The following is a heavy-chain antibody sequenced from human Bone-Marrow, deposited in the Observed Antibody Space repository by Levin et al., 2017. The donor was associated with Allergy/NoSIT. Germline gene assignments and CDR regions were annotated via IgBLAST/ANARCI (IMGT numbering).Heavy chain of an antibody. CDR1: GASINSGDFF. Sequence: PSETLSLTCTVSGASINSGDFFWSWIRQPPGKGLEWIGYIFHTGSTSYNPSLKSRATMSIDRTNRQFSLKLTSMTAADTAMYFCARTTPYHYPWGTYHNRTYYFDFWGQGTLVTVSP. CDR2: IFHTGST. CDR3: ARTTPYHYPWGTYHNRTYYFDF. J-gene: IGHJ4*02. V-gene: IGHV4-30-2*01. D-gene: IGHD3-16*02.